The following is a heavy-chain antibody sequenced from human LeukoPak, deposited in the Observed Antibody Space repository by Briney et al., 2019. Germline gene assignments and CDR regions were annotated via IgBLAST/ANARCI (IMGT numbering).Heavy chain of an antibody. J-gene: IGHJ4*02. Sequence: SETLSLTFTVSGGSLGPCYYWGWIRQPPGKGLEWIGTFHHSGTTYYSPSLKSRVTTSGDTSKNQFSLKLSSVTAADTAVYYCARDRLGGPPLDYWGQGTLVTVSS. D-gene: IGHD1-26*01. CDR1: GGSLGPCYY. V-gene: IGHV4-38-2*02. CDR2: FHHSGTT. CDR3: ARDRLGGPPLDY.